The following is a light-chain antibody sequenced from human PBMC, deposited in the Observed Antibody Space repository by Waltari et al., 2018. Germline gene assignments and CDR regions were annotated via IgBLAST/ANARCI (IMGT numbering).Light chain of an antibody. V-gene: IGLV1-47*01. CDR2: RNN. Sequence: QPVPTPAHSESGPPAPRVTPCCSGTSSNMGSNYADCYQQLPGTAPKLLINRNNQRPSGVPDRFSGSKSGTSASLAISGLRSEDEADYYCAAWDDSLSGPVFGGGTKLTVL. J-gene: IGLJ2*01. CDR1: SSNMGSNY. CDR3: AAWDDSLSGPV.